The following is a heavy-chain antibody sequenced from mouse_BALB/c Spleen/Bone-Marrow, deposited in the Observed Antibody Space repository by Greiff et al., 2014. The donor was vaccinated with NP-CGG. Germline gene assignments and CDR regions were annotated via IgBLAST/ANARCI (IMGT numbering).Heavy chain of an antibody. CDR3: ARSTMITTGYYYAMDY. J-gene: IGHJ4*01. V-gene: IGHV5-17*02. CDR1: GFTFSSFG. CDR2: ISSGSSTI. Sequence: EVQLVESGGGLVQPGGSRKVSCAASGFTFSSFGMHWVRQAPEKGLEWVAYISSGSSTIYYADTMKGRFTISRDNPKNTLFLQMTSLRSEDTAMYYCARSTMITTGYYYAMDYWGQGTSVTVSS. D-gene: IGHD2-4*01.